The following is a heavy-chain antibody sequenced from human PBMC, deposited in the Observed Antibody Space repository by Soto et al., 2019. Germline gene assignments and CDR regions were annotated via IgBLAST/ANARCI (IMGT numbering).Heavy chain of an antibody. V-gene: IGHV1-69*13. CDR3: ARANPRWDYDSSGYYYVY. Sequence: ASVKVSCKASGGTFSSYAISWVRQAPGQGLEWMGGIIPIFGTANYAQKFQGRVTITADESTSTAYMELSSLRSEDTAVYYCARANPRWDYDSSGYYYVYWGQGTLVTVSS. CDR2: IIPIFGTA. D-gene: IGHD3-22*01. CDR1: GGTFSSYA. J-gene: IGHJ4*02.